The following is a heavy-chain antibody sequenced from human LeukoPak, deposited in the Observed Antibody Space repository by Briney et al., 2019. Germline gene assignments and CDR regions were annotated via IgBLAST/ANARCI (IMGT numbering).Heavy chain of an antibody. CDR3: ARSYWNDDWFDP. D-gene: IGHD1-1*01. V-gene: IGHV4-59*08. Sequence: PSETLSLTCTVSGGSISSYYWSWIRQPPGKGLEWIGYIYYSGSTNYNPSLKSRVTISVDTSKNQFSLKLSSVTAADTAVYYCARSYWNDDWFDPWGQGTLVTVSS. CDR1: GGSISSYY. CDR2: IYYSGST. J-gene: IGHJ5*02.